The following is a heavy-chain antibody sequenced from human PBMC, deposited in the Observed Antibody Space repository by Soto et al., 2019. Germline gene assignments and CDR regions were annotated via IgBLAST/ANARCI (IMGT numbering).Heavy chain of an antibody. D-gene: IGHD2-15*01. J-gene: IGHJ4*02. Sequence: EVQLVESGGGLVQPGRSLRLSCTASGFTFGDYAMSWFRQAPGKGLEWVGFIRSKAYGGTTEYAASVKGRFTISRDDSKSIAYLQMNSLKTEDTAVYYCTRYCSGGSCVIYYWGQGTLVTVSS. V-gene: IGHV3-49*03. CDR3: TRYCSGGSCVIYY. CDR1: GFTFGDYA. CDR2: IRSKAYGGTT.